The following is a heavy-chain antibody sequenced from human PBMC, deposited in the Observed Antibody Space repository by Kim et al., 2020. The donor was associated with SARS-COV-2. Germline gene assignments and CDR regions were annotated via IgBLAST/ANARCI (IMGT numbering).Heavy chain of an antibody. CDR3: ATRSGSYWEVSWCDP. V-gene: IGHV3-23*01. Sequence: ESVRGRFTIARDNSKNPLYRQMNSLRAEDTAVYYCATRSGSYWEVSWCDPWGQGTLVTVSS. D-gene: IGHD3-10*01. J-gene: IGHJ5*02.